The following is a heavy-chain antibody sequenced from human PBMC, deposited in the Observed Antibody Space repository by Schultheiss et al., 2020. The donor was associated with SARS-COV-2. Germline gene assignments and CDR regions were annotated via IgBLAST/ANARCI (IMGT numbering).Heavy chain of an antibody. CDR3: ARTYCSSTSCLYGYYYYYMDV. J-gene: IGHJ6*03. Sequence: GSLSLSCTVSGGSISSYYWSWIRQPPGKGLEWIGYIYYSGSTNYNPSLKSRVTISVDTSKNQFSLKLSSVTAADTAVYYCARTYCSSTSCLYGYYYYYMDVWGKGTTVTVSS. D-gene: IGHD2-2*01. V-gene: IGHV4-59*08. CDR2: IYYSGST. CDR1: GGSISSYY.